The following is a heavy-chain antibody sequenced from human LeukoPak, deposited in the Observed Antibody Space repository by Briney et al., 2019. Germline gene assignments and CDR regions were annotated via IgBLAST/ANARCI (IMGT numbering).Heavy chain of an antibody. Sequence: GGSLRLSCAASGFTFSSYGMHWVRQAPGKGLEWVAFIRYDGSNKYYADSVKGRFTISRDNSKNTLYLQMNSLRAEDTAVYYCAKVGYYDSSGYPWYFQHWGQGTLVTVSS. D-gene: IGHD3-22*01. CDR2: IRYDGSNK. CDR3: AKVGYYDSSGYPWYFQH. J-gene: IGHJ1*01. CDR1: GFTFSSYG. V-gene: IGHV3-30*02.